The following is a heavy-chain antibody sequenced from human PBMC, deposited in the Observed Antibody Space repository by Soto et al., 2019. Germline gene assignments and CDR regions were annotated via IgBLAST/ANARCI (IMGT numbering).Heavy chain of an antibody. Sequence: SVNVSFKASGGTFSSYAISWVRPAPGQGLELMGGIIPIFGTANYAQKFQGRVTITADESTSTAYMELSSLRSEDTAVYYCAKGEYYCGMDVWGQGTTVTVSS. CDR1: GGTFSSYA. CDR2: IIPIFGTA. J-gene: IGHJ6*02. V-gene: IGHV1-69*13. D-gene: IGHD1-26*01. CDR3: AKGEYYCGMDV.